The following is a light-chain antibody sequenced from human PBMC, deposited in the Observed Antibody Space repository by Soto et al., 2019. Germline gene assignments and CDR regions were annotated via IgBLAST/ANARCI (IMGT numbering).Light chain of an antibody. CDR3: QQANSFTST. V-gene: IGKV1-5*01. CDR1: QTISSW. CDR2: GAS. Sequence: DIQMTQSPSTLSGSVGHRVTITCRASQTISSWLAWYQQKPGKAPTVLIHGASSLHSGVPPRYSGSGYGTDFTLTISSLQPEDFATYYCQQANSFTSTFGQGTRLEIK. J-gene: IGKJ5*01.